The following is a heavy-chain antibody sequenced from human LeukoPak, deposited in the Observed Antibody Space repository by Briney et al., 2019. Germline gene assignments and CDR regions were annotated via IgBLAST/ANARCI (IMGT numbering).Heavy chain of an antibody. J-gene: IGHJ4*01. Sequence: PSETLSLACTVSGGSISGYYWSWIRQPPGKRLEWIGYIYYSGSTNYNPSLKSRVTISVDTSKNQFSLKLSSVTAADTAVYYCARVSRDLLTGYYYFDYWGQGTLVTVSS. V-gene: IGHV4-59*01. CDR2: IYYSGST. D-gene: IGHD3-9*01. CDR1: GGSISGYY. CDR3: ARVSRDLLTGYYYFDY.